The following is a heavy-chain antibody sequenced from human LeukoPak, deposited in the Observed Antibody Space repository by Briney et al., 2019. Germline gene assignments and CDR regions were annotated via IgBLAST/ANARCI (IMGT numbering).Heavy chain of an antibody. J-gene: IGHJ4*02. D-gene: IGHD3-10*01. CDR3: ARALLWFGEPSHIDY. Sequence: ASVKVSCTASGYTFTSYGISWVRQAPGRGLEWMGWITAYNDNTNYAQKLQGRVTMTTDTSTSTAYMELRSLRSDDTAVYYCARALLWFGEPSHIDYWGQGTLVTASS. CDR2: ITAYNDNT. CDR1: GYTFTSYG. V-gene: IGHV1-18*01.